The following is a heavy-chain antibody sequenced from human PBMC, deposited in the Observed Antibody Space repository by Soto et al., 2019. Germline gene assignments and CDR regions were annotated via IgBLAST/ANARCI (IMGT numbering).Heavy chain of an antibody. J-gene: IGHJ6*03. V-gene: IGHV3-53*04. Sequence: EVQLVESGGGLVQPGGSLRLSCAASGFTVSSNYMSWVRQAPGQGLEWVSVIYSGGSTYYADSVKGRFTISRHNSKNTLYLQMNSLRAEDTAVYYCARDHRYSGYNYYMDVWGKGTTVTVSS. CDR3: ARDHRYSGYNYYMDV. CDR1: GFTVSSNY. CDR2: IYSGGST. D-gene: IGHD5-12*01.